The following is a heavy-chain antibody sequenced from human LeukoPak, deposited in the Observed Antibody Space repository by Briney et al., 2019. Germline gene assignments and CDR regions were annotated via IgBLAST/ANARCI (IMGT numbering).Heavy chain of an antibody. CDR2: IYYSGST. V-gene: IGHV4-39*01. CDR1: GGLISSSSYY. D-gene: IGHD3-22*01. J-gene: IGHJ4*02. Sequence: KPSETLSLTCTVSGGLISSSSYYWGWIRQPPGKGLEWIGSIYYSGSTYYNPSLKSRVTISVDTSKNQFSLKLSSVTAADTAVYYCARHYDSRLFDYWGQGTLVTVSS. CDR3: ARHYDSRLFDY.